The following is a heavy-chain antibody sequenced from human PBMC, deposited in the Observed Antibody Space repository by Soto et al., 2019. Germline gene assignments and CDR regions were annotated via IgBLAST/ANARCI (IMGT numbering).Heavy chain of an antibody. CDR1: GFTFSSYA. Sequence: LRLSCAASGFTFSSYAMHWVRQAPGKGLEWVAVISYDGSNKYYADSVKGRFTISRDNSKNTLYLQMNSLRAEDTAVYYCARAQGRYSNYQGFDPWGQGTLVTVSS. CDR3: ARAQGRYSNYQGFDP. J-gene: IGHJ5*02. CDR2: ISYDGSNK. D-gene: IGHD4-4*01. V-gene: IGHV3-30-3*01.